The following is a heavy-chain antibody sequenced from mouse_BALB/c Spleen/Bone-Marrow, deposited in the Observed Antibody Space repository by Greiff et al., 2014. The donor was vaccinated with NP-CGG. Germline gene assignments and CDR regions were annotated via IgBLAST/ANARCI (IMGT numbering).Heavy chain of an antibody. CDR1: GYTFTSYY. D-gene: IGHD4-1*01. CDR3: AREANWNFDY. J-gene: IGHJ2*01. CDR2: IYPGNVDT. V-gene: IGHV1S56*01. Sequence: QVQLQQPGPELVEPGASVRISCKAAGYTFTSYYIHWVKQRPGQGLEWIGWIYPGNVDTKYNEKFKGKATLTADKSSSTAYIQLSSLTSEDSAVYFCAREANWNFDYWGQGTTLTVSS.